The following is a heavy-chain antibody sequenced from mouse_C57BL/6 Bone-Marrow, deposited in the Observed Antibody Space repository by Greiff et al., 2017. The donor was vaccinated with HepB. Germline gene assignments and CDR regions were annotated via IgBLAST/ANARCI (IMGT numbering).Heavy chain of an antibody. CDR1: GFNIKDYY. CDR2: IDPEDGET. V-gene: IGHV14-2*01. CDR3: ASPNWDGWYFDV. Sequence: VQLKESGAELVKPGASVKLSCTASGFNIKDYYMHWVKQRTEQGLEWIGRIDPEDGETKYAPKFQGKATITADTSSNTAYLQLSSLTSEDTAVYYCASPNWDGWYFDVWGTGTTVTVSS. J-gene: IGHJ1*03. D-gene: IGHD4-1*01.